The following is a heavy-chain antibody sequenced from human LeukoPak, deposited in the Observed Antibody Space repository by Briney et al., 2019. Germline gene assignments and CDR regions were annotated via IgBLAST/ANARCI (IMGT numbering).Heavy chain of an antibody. V-gene: IGHV4-61*02. D-gene: IGHD3-10*01. Sequence: SQTLSLTCTVSGGSISSGSYSWSWIRQPAGKGLEWIGRIYPSGSTNYNPSLKSRVTISIDTSKNQFSLKLSSVTAADTAVYYCARGFAERYYYYYYMDVWGKGTTVTVSS. CDR2: IYPSGST. J-gene: IGHJ6*03. CDR3: ARGFAERYYYYYYMDV. CDR1: GGSISSGSYS.